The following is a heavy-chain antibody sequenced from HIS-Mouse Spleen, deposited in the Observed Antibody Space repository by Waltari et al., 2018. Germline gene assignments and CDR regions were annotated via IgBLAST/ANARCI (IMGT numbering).Heavy chain of an antibody. CDR2: MYYSGST. D-gene: IGHD6-13*01. CDR1: GGSISSSTYS. Sequence: QLQLQESGPGLVKPSETLSLTCTVSGGSISSSTYSWGWIRQPTGKGLEWIGSMYYSGSTYYNPSLKSRVTISVDTSKNQFSLKLSSVTAADTAVYYCAREIPYSSSWYDWYFDLWGRGTLVTVSS. V-gene: IGHV4-39*07. J-gene: IGHJ2*01. CDR3: AREIPYSSSWYDWYFDL.